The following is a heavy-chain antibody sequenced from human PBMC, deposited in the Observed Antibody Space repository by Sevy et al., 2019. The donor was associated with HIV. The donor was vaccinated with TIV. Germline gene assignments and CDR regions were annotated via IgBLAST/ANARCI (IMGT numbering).Heavy chain of an antibody. V-gene: IGHV3-53*01. J-gene: IGHJ5*02. CDR1: GFTVSSNY. D-gene: IGHD3-22*01. Sequence: LSLTCAASGFTVSSNYMSWVRQAPGKGLEWVSIIYSGGSTYYADSVKGRFTISRDNAKNSLYLQMNSLRAEDTAFYYCARSGDDSSGFYYWWFDPWGQGTLVTVSS. CDR2: IYSGGST. CDR3: ARSGDDSSGFYYWWFDP.